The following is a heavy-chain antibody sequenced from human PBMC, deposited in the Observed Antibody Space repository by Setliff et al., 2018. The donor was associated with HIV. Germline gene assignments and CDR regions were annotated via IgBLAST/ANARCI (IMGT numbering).Heavy chain of an antibody. V-gene: IGHV3-23*01. CDR3: AKSGYCGSSTCRNYFYYMDV. J-gene: IGHJ6*03. CDR2: ISGSGIST. D-gene: IGHD2-2*01. CDR1: GFTFSNYA. Sequence: GGSLRLSCAASGFTFSNYAIRWVRQAPGKGLAWVSGISGSGISTYNADSVKGRFTISRDNSNNTLYLQMNSLRAEDTAVYYCAKSGYCGSSTCRNYFYYMDVWGKGTTVTVSS.